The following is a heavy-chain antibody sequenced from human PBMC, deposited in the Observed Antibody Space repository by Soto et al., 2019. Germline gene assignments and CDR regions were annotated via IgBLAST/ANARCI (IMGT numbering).Heavy chain of an antibody. J-gene: IGHJ6*02. V-gene: IGHV1-2*04. CDR2: INPNSGGT. CDR3: ARGGATSFGVVHYYYYGMDV. D-gene: IGHD3-3*01. Sequence: ASVKVSCKASGYSFITYGISWVRQAPGQGLEWMGWINPNSGGTNYAQKFQDWVTMTSDTSISTAYMDLSRLRSDDTAVYYCARGGATSFGVVHYYYYGMDVWGQGTTVTAP. CDR1: GYSFITYG.